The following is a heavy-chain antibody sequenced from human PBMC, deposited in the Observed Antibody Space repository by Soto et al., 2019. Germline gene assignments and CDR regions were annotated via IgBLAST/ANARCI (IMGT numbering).Heavy chain of an antibody. CDR3: ARDLSRGYSGYDLPTSPFDY. D-gene: IGHD5-12*01. Sequence: GASVKVSCKASGYTFTSYGISWVRQAPGQGLEWMGWISAYNGNTNYAQKLQGRVTMTTDTSTSTAYMELRSLRSDDTAVYYCARDLSRGYSGYDLPTSPFDYWGQGTLVTVSS. J-gene: IGHJ4*02. CDR1: GYTFTSYG. V-gene: IGHV1-18*01. CDR2: ISAYNGNT.